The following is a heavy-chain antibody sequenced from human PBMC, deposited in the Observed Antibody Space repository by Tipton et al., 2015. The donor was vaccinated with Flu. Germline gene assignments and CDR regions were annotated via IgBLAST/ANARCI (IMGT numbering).Heavy chain of an antibody. Sequence: TLSLTCTVSGGSISTGDYYWIWIRQHPGEGLEWIAYTSNTGSTFYNHPLKSRVTTSLDTSKNQFSLKVSSVTAADTAVYYCARRGYGSYAPIDYWGQGTLVSVSS. CDR1: GGSISTGDYY. V-gene: IGHV4-31*03. D-gene: IGHD3-10*01. CDR2: TSNTGST. J-gene: IGHJ4*02. CDR3: ARRGYGSYAPIDY.